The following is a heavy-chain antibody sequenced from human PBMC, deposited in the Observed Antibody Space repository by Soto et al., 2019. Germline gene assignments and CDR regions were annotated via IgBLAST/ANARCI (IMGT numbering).Heavy chain of an antibody. CDR2: TYYRSKWYN. CDR1: GDSVSSNSAA. Sequence: SQTLSLTCAISGDSVSSNSAAWNWTRQSPSRGLEWLGRTYYRSKWYNDYAVSVKSRITINPDTSKNQFSLQLNSVTPEATAVYYCAREVEWQSLVEVGIDVLGQGTSVTVSS. D-gene: IGHD6-19*01. CDR3: AREVEWQSLVEVGIDV. J-gene: IGHJ6*01. V-gene: IGHV6-1*01.